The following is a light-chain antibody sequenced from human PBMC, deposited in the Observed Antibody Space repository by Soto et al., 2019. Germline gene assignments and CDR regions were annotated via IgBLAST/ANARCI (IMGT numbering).Light chain of an antibody. J-gene: IGLJ1*01. Sequence: QSALTQPASVSGSPGQSITISCTGTSSDVGRYNYVSWYQQHPGKAPKLMIYDVSNRPSGVSNRFSGSKSGNTASLTISGLQAEDEADYYCSSYTTSMANVFGTGTKLTVL. CDR1: SSDVGRYNY. CDR3: SSYTTSMANV. CDR2: DVS. V-gene: IGLV2-14*01.